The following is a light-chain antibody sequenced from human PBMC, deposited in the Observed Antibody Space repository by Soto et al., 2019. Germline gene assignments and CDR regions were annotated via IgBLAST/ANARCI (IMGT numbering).Light chain of an antibody. CDR1: QSVASY. CDR3: QQYNDWWT. J-gene: IGKJ1*01. Sequence: EIVLTQSPATLSVSPGERATLSCRASQSVASYLAWYHQKPGQAPRLLIYGASTRATGVPARFSGSGSGTEFTLTISSLQSEDFAVYYCQQYNDWWTFGKGTKVAIK. CDR2: GAS. V-gene: IGKV3-15*01.